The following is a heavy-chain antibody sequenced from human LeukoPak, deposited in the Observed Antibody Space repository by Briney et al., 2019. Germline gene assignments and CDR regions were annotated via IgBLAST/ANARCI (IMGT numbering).Heavy chain of an antibody. CDR3: ARRWNYGRNYYIDV. V-gene: IGHV4-34*01. Sequence: SETLSLTCAVYGGSFSNYYWSWIRQSPGKGRKWIGEINDSGTINYNPSLMSRVTISVDKSKNQFSLKLSSVTAADTAVYYCARRWNYGRNYYIDVWGKGATVSVSS. CDR2: INDSGTI. D-gene: IGHD1-7*01. CDR1: GGSFSNYY. J-gene: IGHJ6*03.